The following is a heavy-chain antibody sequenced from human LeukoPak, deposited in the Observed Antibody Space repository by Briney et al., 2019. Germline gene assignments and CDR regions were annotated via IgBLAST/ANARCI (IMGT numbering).Heavy chain of an antibody. V-gene: IGHV3-7*01. CDR1: GFTFSSYS. CDR3: ARCRGIAAAGSPLAPDY. CDR2: IKQDGSEK. D-gene: IGHD6-13*01. J-gene: IGHJ4*02. Sequence: GGSLRLSCAASGFTFSSYSMNWVRQAPGKGLEWVANIKQDGSEKYYVDSVKGRFTISRDNAKNSLYLQMNSLRAEDTAVYYCARCRGIAAAGSPLAPDYWGQGTLVTVSS.